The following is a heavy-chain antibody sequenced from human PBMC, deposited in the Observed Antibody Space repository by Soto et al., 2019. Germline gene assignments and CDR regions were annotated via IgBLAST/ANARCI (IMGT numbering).Heavy chain of an antibody. CDR2: ISSYNANT. V-gene: IGHV1-18*01. D-gene: IGHD2-21*02. Sequence: ASVKVSCKASGYTFSSCGISWVRQAPGQGLEWMGWISSYNANTNYAQKLQGRVTMTTDTSTRTAYMELRSLRSDDTAVYYYARTSPYCGADCSPYYFDYWGQGTLVTVSS. J-gene: IGHJ4*02. CDR1: GYTFSSCG. CDR3: ARTSPYCGADCSPYYFDY.